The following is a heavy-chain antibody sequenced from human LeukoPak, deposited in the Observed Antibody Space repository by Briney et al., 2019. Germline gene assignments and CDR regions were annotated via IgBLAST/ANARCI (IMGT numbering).Heavy chain of an antibody. V-gene: IGHV3-20*04. CDR3: ARGSYSNYVGDIDY. J-gene: IGHJ4*02. CDR1: GFTFDDYG. CDR2: INWNGGST. Sequence: GGSLRLSCAASGFTFDDYGMSWVRQAPGQGLEWVSGINWNGGSTGYADSVKGRFTISRDNAKNSLYLQMNSLRAEDTALYYCARGSYSNYVGDIDYWGQGTLVTVSS. D-gene: IGHD4-11*01.